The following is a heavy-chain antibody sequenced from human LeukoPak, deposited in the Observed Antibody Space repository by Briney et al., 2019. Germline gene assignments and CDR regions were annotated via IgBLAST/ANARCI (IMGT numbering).Heavy chain of an antibody. CDR2: ISSSSSYI. Sequence: GGSLRLSCAASGFTFSSYWMTWVRQAPGKGLEWVSSISSSSSYIYYADSVKGRFTISRDNAKNSLYLQMNSLRAEDTAVYYCARDLTEYSYGGGGFDYWGQGTLVTVSS. J-gene: IGHJ4*02. V-gene: IGHV3-21*01. D-gene: IGHD5-18*01. CDR3: ARDLTEYSYGGGGFDY. CDR1: GFTFSSYW.